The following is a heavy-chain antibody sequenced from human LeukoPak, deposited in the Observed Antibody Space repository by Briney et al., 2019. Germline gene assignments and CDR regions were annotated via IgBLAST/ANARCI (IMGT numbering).Heavy chain of an antibody. V-gene: IGHV3-23*01. CDR2: ISSGGGTT. D-gene: IGHD2-2*01. Sequence: GGSLRLSCGASGFTSNKNAMSWVRQAPGKGLEWVSCISSGGGTTSYAQSVKGRFTISRDNSKNTVYLQMNGLRAEDTAVYYCAKDRSSWPHDAFDVWGQGTMVTVSA. J-gene: IGHJ3*01. CDR1: GFTSNKNA. CDR3: AKDRSSWPHDAFDV.